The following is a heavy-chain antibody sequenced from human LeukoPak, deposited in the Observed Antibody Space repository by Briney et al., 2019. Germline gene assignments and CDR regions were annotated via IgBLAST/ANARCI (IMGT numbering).Heavy chain of an antibody. V-gene: IGHV3-53*01. CDR3: ARGLYASGPGSSDY. J-gene: IGHJ4*02. CDR2: IYSGGST. CDR1: GFTVSSNY. D-gene: IGHD3-10*01. Sequence: GSLRLSCAASGFTVSSNYMSWVRQAPGKGLEWVSVIYSGGSTYYADSVKGRFTISRDNSKNTLYLQMNSLRAEDTAVYYCARGLYASGPGSSDYWGQGTLVTVSS.